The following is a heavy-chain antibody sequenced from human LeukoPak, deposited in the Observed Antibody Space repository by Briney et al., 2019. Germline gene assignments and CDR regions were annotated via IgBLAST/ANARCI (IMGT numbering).Heavy chain of an antibody. D-gene: IGHD2-2*01. CDR2: IRYDGSNK. J-gene: IGHJ4*02. CDR1: GFTFSSYG. Sequence: GGSLRLSCAASGFTFSSYGMHWVRQAPGKGLEWVAFIRYDGSNKYYADSVKGRFTISRDNSKNTLYLQMNSLKAEDTAVYYCAKDLYCSSTSCSVYWGQGTLVTVSS. V-gene: IGHV3-30*02. CDR3: AKDLYCSSTSCSVY.